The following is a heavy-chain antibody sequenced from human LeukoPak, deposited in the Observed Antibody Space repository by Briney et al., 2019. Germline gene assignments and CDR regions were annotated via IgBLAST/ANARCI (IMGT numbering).Heavy chain of an antibody. CDR2: IREDGGDK. Sequence: GGSLRLSCGASGFTFSRNGMHWVRQAPGKGQEWVAYIREDGGDKCYADSVKGRFTISRDTSKNMLYMQMNSLRVEDTAVYYCAKDSNWAFDYWGQGTLVSVSS. J-gene: IGHJ4*02. V-gene: IGHV3-30*02. CDR1: GFTFSRNG. CDR3: AKDSNWAFDY. D-gene: IGHD3-16*01.